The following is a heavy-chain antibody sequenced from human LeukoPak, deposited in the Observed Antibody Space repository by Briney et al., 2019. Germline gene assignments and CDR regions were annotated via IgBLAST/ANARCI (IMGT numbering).Heavy chain of an antibody. V-gene: IGHV3-30-3*01. D-gene: IGHD2-2*02. J-gene: IGHJ4*02. CDR3: ARLPGYCSSNSCYKMTIPSDY. CDR2: ISYDGNNK. CDR1: GFTFSSYS. Sequence: GGSLRLSCSASGFTFSSYSMHWVRQAPGKGLEWVAVISYDGNNKYDADSVKGRFTISRDNSKNTLYLQMNSLRAEDTAVYYCARLPGYCSSNSCYKMTIPSDYWGQGTLVTVSS.